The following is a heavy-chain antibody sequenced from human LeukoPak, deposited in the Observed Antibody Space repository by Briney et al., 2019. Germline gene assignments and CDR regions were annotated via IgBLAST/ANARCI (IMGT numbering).Heavy chain of an antibody. D-gene: IGHD4-23*01. CDR3: ARGRKAPGVKNYYFDY. CDR2: ISGSGGST. CDR1: GFTFSSYA. Sequence: RSGGSLRLSCAASGFTFSSYAMSWVRQAPGKGLEWVSAISGSGGSTYYADSVKGRFTISRDNSKNTLYLQMNSLRAEDTAVYYCARGRKAPGVKNYYFDYWGQGTLVTVSS. V-gene: IGHV3-23*01. J-gene: IGHJ4*02.